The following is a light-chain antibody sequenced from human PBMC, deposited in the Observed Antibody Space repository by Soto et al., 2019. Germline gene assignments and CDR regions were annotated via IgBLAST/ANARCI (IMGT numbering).Light chain of an antibody. CDR1: QSVSSY. Sequence: EIVLTQSPATLSLSPGERATLSCRASQSVSSYLAWYQQKPGQAPRLLIYDAANRATGIPARFSGSGSGTDFTLTISSLEPEDSAVYFCHQRGNWPLTFGGGTKVDI. V-gene: IGKV3-11*01. CDR2: DAA. J-gene: IGKJ4*01. CDR3: HQRGNWPLT.